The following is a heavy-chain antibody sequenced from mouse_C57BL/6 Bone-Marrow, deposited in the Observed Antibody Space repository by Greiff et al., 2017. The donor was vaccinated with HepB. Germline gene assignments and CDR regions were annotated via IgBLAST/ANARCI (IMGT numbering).Heavy chain of an antibody. J-gene: IGHJ1*03. D-gene: IGHD2-5*01. V-gene: IGHV1-64*01. CDR3: ARHYSNYWYFDV. CDR2: IHPNSGST. Sequence: QVQLKESGAELVKPGASVKLSCKASGYTFTSYWMHWVKQRPGQGLEWIGMIHPNSGSTNYNEKFKSKATLTVDKSSSTAYMQLSSLTSEDSAVYYCARHYSNYWYFDVWGTGTTVTVSS. CDR1: GYTFTSYW.